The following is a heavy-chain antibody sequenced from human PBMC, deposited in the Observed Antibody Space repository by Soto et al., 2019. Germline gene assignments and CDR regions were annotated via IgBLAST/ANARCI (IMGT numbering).Heavy chain of an antibody. CDR3: AKRAPGTGAYLDS. D-gene: IGHD1-1*01. CDR1: GFSFSFASHA. CDR2: ISFDGGNK. V-gene: IGHV3-30-3*02. J-gene: IGHJ4*02. Sequence: QVQLVESGGGVVQPGRSLRLSCVASGFSFSFASHALNWVRHAPGKGLEWVAVISFDGGNKFYAHSVKGRFTISRDNSKNTLYLEMRSLRPDDTAVYYCAKRAPGTGAYLDSWGQGTLGSVSS.